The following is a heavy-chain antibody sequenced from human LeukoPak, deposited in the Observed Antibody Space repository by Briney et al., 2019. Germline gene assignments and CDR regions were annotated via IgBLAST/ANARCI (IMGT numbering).Heavy chain of an antibody. J-gene: IGHJ4*02. CDR1: GFTFSSYS. V-gene: IGHV3-21*01. CDR2: ISSSGSYT. D-gene: IGHD5-24*01. Sequence: GGSLRLSCAASGFTFSSYSMNWVRKAPGKGLEWVSSISSSGSYTYYADSVKGRFTISRDNAKNSLYLQMNSLRAEDTAVYYCAREEMAENFDYWGQGTLVTVSS. CDR3: AREEMAENFDY.